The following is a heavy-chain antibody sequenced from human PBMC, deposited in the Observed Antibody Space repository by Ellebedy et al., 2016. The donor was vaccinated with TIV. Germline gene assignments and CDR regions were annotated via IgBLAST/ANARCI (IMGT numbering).Heavy chain of an antibody. Sequence: GGSLRLSXAASGFTFSRFPMHWVRQAPGKGLECVSTVSPDGADEFYGDSVQGRFTISRDNAKNTVYLQMNDLRADDTAVYYCATGFVSAYTTWGQGTMVTVSS. CDR3: ATGFVSAYTT. V-gene: IGHV3-30*04. J-gene: IGHJ3*01. CDR2: VSPDGADE. D-gene: IGHD3-16*01. CDR1: GFTFSRFP.